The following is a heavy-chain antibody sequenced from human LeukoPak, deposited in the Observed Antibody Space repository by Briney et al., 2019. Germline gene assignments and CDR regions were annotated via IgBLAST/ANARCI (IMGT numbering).Heavy chain of an antibody. CDR3: ARGVRGYGGNL. J-gene: IGHJ5*02. D-gene: IGHD4-23*01. Sequence: PSETLSLTCAVYGGSFSGYYWSWIRHPPGKGLEWIGEINHSGSTNYNPSLKSRVTISVDTSKNQFSLKLSSVTAADTAVYYCARGVRGYGGNLWGQGTLVTVSS. V-gene: IGHV4-34*01. CDR2: INHSGST. CDR1: GGSFSGYY.